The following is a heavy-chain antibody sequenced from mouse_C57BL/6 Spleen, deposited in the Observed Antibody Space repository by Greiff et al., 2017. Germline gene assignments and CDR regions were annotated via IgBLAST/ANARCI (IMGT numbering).Heavy chain of an antibody. CDR1: GYTFTSYW. Sequence: VQLQQPGAELVMPGASVKLSCKASGYTFTSYWMHWVKQRPGQGLEWIGEIDPSDSYTNYNQKFKGKSTLTVEKSSSTAYMQLSSLTSEDSAVYYCARSAVTTGFDYWGQGTTLTVSS. J-gene: IGHJ2*01. V-gene: IGHV1-69*01. CDR2: IDPSDSYT. D-gene: IGHD2-2*01. CDR3: ARSAVTTGFDY.